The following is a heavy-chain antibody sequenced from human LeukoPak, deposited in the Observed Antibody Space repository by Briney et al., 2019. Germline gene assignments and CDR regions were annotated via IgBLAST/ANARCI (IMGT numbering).Heavy chain of an antibody. CDR2: ISSGGGST. CDR3: ARGVPYYDILTGGSFDI. J-gene: IGHJ3*02. Sequence: PGGSLRLSCTASGFTFSNYAMHWVRQAPGKGLEYVSAISSGGGSTYYANSVEGRFTISRDNSKNTLYLQMGSLRAEDMAVYYCARGVPYYDILTGGSFDIWGQGTMVTVSS. D-gene: IGHD3-9*01. CDR1: GFTFSNYA. V-gene: IGHV3-64*01.